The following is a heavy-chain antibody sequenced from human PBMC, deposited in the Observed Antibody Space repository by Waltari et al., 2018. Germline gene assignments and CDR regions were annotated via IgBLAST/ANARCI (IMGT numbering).Heavy chain of an antibody. CDR2: IYHSGGT. CDR1: GYSISSGYY. D-gene: IGHD6-6*01. Sequence: QVQLQESGPGLVKPSETLSLTCTVSGYSISSGYYWGWIRQPPGKGLEWIGSIYHSGGTYYNPSLKSRVTISVDTSKNQFSLKLSSVTAADTAVYYCASIIAAPDYWGQGTLVTVSS. CDR3: ASIIAAPDY. V-gene: IGHV4-38-2*02. J-gene: IGHJ4*02.